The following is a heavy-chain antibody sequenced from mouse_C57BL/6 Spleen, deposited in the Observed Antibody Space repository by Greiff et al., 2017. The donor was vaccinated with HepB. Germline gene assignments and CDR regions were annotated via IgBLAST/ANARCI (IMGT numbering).Heavy chain of an antibody. V-gene: IGHV14-4*01. CDR2: IDPENGDT. Sequence: EVQLQQSGAELVRPGASVKLSCTASGFNIKDDYMHWVKQRPEQGLEWIGWIDPENGDTEYASKFQGKATITADTSSNTAYLQLSSLTSEDTAVYYCTPRGYTWYFDVWGTGTTVTVSS. D-gene: IGHD2-2*01. CDR3: TPRGYTWYFDV. CDR1: GFNIKDDY. J-gene: IGHJ1*03.